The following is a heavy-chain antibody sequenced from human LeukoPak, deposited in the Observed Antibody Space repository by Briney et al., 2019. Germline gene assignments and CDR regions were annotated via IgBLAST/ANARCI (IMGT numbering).Heavy chain of an antibody. Sequence: SETLSLTCTVSGGSISSYYWSWIRQPPGKGLEWIGYIYYSGSTNYNSSLKSRVTISVDTSKNQFSLKLSSVTAADTAVYYCARFSLPGWGAFDIWGQGTMVTVSS. J-gene: IGHJ3*02. D-gene: IGHD3-16*01. CDR3: ARFSLPGWGAFDI. CDR2: IYYSGST. CDR1: GGSISSYY. V-gene: IGHV4-59*01.